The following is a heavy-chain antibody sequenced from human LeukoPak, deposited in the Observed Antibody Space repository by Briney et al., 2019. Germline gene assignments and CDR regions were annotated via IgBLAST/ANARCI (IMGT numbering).Heavy chain of an antibody. J-gene: IGHJ4*02. V-gene: IGHV4-59*08. CDR1: GGSISSYY. CDR3: ARVQEWLATDFDY. Sequence: RPSETLSLTCTVSGGSISSYYWSWIRQPPGKGLEWIGYIYYSGSTNYNPSLKSRVTISVDTSKNQFSLKLSSVTAADTAVYYCARVQEWLATDFDYWGQGTLVTVSS. CDR2: IYYSGST. D-gene: IGHD6-19*01.